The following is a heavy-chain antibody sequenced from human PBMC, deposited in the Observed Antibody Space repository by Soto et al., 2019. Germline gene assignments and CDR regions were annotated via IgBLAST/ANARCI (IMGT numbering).Heavy chain of an antibody. CDR1: GFIVSNNY. CDR2: ISSGDDT. CDR3: ARNSSPGGMDV. V-gene: IGHV3-53*01. Sequence: PRGSLRLSCAASGFIVSNNYMSWVRQAPGKGLEWVAVISSGDDTYYADFMKGRFTISRDNSKNEVYLQMDNLRAEDTAVYYCARNSSPGGMDVWGQGTTVTVSS. J-gene: IGHJ6*02. D-gene: IGHD6-13*01.